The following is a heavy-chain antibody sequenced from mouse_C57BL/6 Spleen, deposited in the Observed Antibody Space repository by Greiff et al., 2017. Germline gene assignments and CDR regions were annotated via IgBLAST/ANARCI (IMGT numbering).Heavy chain of an antibody. CDR3: ARYYGSSYFDY. V-gene: IGHV14-2*01. CDR2: IDPEDGDT. D-gene: IGHD1-1*01. J-gene: IGHJ2*01. CDR1: GFNIKDYY. Sequence: VQLQQSGAELVKPGASVKLSCTASGFNIKDYYMHWVKQRPEQGLEWIGRIDPEDGDTKYAPKFQGKATITADTSSNTAYLQLSSLTSEDTAVYYCARYYGSSYFDYWGQGTTLTVSS.